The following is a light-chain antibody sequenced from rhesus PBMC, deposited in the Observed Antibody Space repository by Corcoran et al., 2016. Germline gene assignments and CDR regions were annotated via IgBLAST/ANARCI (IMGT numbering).Light chain of an antibody. CDR3: QHNYGTPLT. J-gene: IGKJ4*01. CDR2: KAS. Sequence: DIQMTQSPSSLSASVGDRVTITCRASENVKNHLNWYQQKTGKAPNLLITKASTLQIGVPSRFSGSGSGTHYTFTISSLKSEDVATYYCQHNYGTPLTFGGGTKVEIK. V-gene: IGKV1-74*01. CDR1: ENVKNH.